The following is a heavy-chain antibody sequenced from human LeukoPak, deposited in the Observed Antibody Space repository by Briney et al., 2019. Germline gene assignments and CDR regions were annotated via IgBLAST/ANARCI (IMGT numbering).Heavy chain of an antibody. CDR3: ARKSIAAAGSLWFDP. J-gene: IGHJ5*02. CDR2: INPNSGGT. D-gene: IGHD6-13*01. V-gene: IGHV1-2*04. CDR1: GYTFTGYY. Sequence: ASVKVSCKASGYTFTGYYMHWVRQAPGQGLEWMGWINPNSGGTNYAQKFQGWVTMTRDTSISTAYMELSRLRSDDTAVYYCARKSIAAAGSLWFDPWGQGTLVTVSS.